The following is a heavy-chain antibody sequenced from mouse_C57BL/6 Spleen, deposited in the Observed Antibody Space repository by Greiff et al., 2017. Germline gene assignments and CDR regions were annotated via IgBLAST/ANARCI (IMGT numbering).Heavy chain of an antibody. CDR3: ARPPYYGSSYYCDY. CDR2: INPNNGGT. V-gene: IGHV1-26*01. Sequence: EVQLQQSGPELVKPGASVKISCKASGYTFTDYYMNWVKQSHGKSLEWIGDINPNNGGTSYNQKFKGKATLTVDKSSSTAYMELRSLTSEDSAVYYCARPPYYGSSYYCDYWGQGTTLTVSS. CDR1: GYTFTDYY. J-gene: IGHJ2*01. D-gene: IGHD1-1*01.